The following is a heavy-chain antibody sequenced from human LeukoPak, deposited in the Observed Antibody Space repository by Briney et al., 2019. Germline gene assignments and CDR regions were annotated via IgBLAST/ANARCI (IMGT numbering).Heavy chain of an antibody. D-gene: IGHD3-16*01. CDR3: AGGRGGGAFDI. J-gene: IGHJ3*02. CDR2: IYYTGST. CDR1: GGSITSHY. V-gene: IGHV4-59*11. Sequence: PSETLSLTCTVSGGSITSHYWSWIRQSPGRGLEWIGYIYYTGSTSYNPALKSRVTMSVDTSNKQFSLKLSSVTAADTAVYYCAGGRGGGAFDIWGPGTMVTVSS.